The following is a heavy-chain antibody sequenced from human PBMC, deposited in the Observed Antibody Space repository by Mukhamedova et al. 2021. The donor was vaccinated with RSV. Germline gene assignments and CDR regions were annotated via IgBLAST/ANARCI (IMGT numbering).Heavy chain of an antibody. D-gene: IGHD2-15*01. Sequence: HSWSANFNPSLKSRVTMSVDTSKNQFSLRLTSVTAADTAVYYCATLATSGQGGTAVWGRGTTVTVSS. CDR3: ATLATSGQGGTAV. V-gene: IGHV4-4*06. J-gene: IGHJ6*04. CDR2: HSWSA.